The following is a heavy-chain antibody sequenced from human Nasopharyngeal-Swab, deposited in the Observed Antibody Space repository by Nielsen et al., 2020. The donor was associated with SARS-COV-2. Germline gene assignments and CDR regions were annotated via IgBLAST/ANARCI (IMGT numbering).Heavy chain of an antibody. D-gene: IGHD3-3*01. V-gene: IGHV4-31*03. CDR2: IYYSGST. Sequence: SETLSLTCTVSSGSISSGDYYWSWIRQHPGRGLEWLGYIYYSGSTYYNPSLKSRLTISVDTSKNQFSLKLTSVTAADTAVYYCARAPTIFGVVITSFDLWGQGTLVTVSS. CDR1: SGSISSGDYY. CDR3: ARAPTIFGVVITSFDL. J-gene: IGHJ4*02.